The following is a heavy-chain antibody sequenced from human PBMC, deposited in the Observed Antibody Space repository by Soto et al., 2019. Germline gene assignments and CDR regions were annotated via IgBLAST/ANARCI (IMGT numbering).Heavy chain of an antibody. V-gene: IGHV4-34*01. D-gene: IGHD2-2*01. Sequence: QVQLQQWGAGLLKPSETLSLTCAVYGGSFSGYYWSWIRQPPGKGLEWIGEINHSGSTNYNPSLKSRVTISVDTSKNQFSRKLSSVTAADTAVYYCARGGYCSSTSCYAVNIDIWGQGTMVTVSS. CDR2: INHSGST. CDR1: GGSFSGYY. CDR3: ARGGYCSSTSCYAVNIDI. J-gene: IGHJ3*02.